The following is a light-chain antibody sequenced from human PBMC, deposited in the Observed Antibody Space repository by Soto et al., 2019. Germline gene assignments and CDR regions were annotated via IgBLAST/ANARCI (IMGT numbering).Light chain of an antibody. CDR3: QQSYSSPYT. V-gene: IGKV1-39*01. CDR1: QTISNY. Sequence: DIQMTQSPSSLSASVGDRVSITCRASQTISNYLNWYQQKPGKAPKFLIYSTSTLQSGVPSRFSGSGSGTDFTLTISSLQPEDFATYYCQQSYSSPYTFGQGNKLEIK. J-gene: IGKJ2*01. CDR2: STS.